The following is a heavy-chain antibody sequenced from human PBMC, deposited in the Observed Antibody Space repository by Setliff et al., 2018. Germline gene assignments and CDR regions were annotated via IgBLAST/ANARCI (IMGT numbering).Heavy chain of an antibody. CDR1: GGSISSGSYY. D-gene: IGHD5-18*01. CDR2: IYSSGTT. V-gene: IGHV4-61*02. Sequence: SETLSLTCTVSGGSISSGSYYWSWIRQPAGKGLEWIGRIYSSGTTNYNPSLKSRVTMSVDTSQNQFSLKVNSVTAADTAVYYCTRLAARGYSYGSDYWGQGSLVTVSS. CDR3: TRLAARGYSYGSDY. J-gene: IGHJ4*02.